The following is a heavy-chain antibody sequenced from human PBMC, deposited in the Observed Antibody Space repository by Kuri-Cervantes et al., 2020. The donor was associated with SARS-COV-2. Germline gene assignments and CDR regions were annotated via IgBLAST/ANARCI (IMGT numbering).Heavy chain of an antibody. CDR3: ARALGYCSSTSCSYWDYYYYGMDV. CDR1: GYTFTGYY. V-gene: IGHV1-2*02. Sequence: ASVKVSCKASGYTFTGYYIHWVRQAPGQGLEWMGWINPKSGGTDYAQKFQGRVTMTRDTSISTAYLELSRLNSDDTAVYYCARALGYCSSTSCSYWDYYYYGMDVWGQGTTVTVSS. D-gene: IGHD2-2*01. CDR2: INPKSGGT. J-gene: IGHJ6*02.